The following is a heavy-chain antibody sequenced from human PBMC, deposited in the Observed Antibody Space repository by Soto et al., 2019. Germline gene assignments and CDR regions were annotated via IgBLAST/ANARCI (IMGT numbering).Heavy chain of an antibody. D-gene: IGHD3-9*01. CDR3: ARYLVYNYDILTGPRPNRYGMDV. J-gene: IGHJ6*02. CDR1: GYTFTSYY. Sequence: GASVKVSCKASGYTFTSYYMHWVRQAPGQGLEWMGIINPSGGSTSYAQKFQGRVTMTRDTSTSTVYMELSSLRSEDTAVYYCARYLVYNYDILTGPRPNRYGMDVWGQGTTVTVSS. V-gene: IGHV1-46*03. CDR2: INPSGGST.